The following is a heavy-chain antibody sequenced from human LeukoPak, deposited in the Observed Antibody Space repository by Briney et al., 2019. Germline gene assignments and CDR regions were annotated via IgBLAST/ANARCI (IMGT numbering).Heavy chain of an antibody. CDR1: GFTVSSNY. CDR3: ARALPGPMIVVDTKRRGAFDT. V-gene: IGHV3-53*01. Sequence: GGSLRLSCAASGFTVSSNYMSWVRQAPGKGLEWVSVIYSGGSTYYADSVKGRFTISRDNSKNTLYLQMNSLRAEDTAVYYCARALPGPMIVVDTKRRGAFDTWGQGTMVTVSS. D-gene: IGHD3-22*01. CDR2: IYSGGST. J-gene: IGHJ3*02.